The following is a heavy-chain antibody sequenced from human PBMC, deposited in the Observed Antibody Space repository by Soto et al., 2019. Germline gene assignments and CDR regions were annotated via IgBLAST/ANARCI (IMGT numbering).Heavy chain of an antibody. CDR3: ATLGHYDFWSGFRKGNWFDP. CDR1: GGSFIGYY. J-gene: IGHJ5*02. D-gene: IGHD3-3*01. Sequence: QVQLQQWGAGLLKPSETVSLTCAVYGGSFIGYYGTCIRQPPGKGLEWIGEINHSGSTNYTPSLKRRVPISADTSKNQFSLRLSSVTDADTAVYYCATLGHYDFWSGFRKGNWFDPWGQGTLVTVSS. V-gene: IGHV4-34*01. CDR2: INHSGST.